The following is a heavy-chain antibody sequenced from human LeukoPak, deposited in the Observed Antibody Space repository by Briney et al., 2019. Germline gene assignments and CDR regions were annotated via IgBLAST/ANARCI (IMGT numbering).Heavy chain of an antibody. J-gene: IGHJ4*02. CDR3: AKGTLLFFHLTFDY. V-gene: IGHV3-23*01. CDR2: VSTSGATT. D-gene: IGHD3-10*01. Sequence: PGGSLRLSCAAPGFTFTNYAMSWVRQAPGKGLEWVSVVSTSGATTHYADSVKGRFTISRDNSKNTLYLQMNSLRADDTAVYFCAKGTLLFFHLTFDYWGQGTLVPVSS. CDR1: GFTFTNYA.